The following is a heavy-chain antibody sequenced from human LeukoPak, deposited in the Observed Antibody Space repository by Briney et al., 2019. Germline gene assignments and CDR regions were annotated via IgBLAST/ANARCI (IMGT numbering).Heavy chain of an antibody. CDR1: GFTFSSYW. Sequence: GSLRLSCTASGFTFSSYWMHWVRQAPGKGLVWVSRINFDGSSTNYADSVKGRFTISRDNAKDTLYLQINSLRAEDTAVYYCARGITGMYYYDPWGQGTLVTVSS. CDR3: ARGITGMYYYDP. D-gene: IGHD3-10*01. V-gene: IGHV3-74*01. CDR2: INFDGSST. J-gene: IGHJ5*02.